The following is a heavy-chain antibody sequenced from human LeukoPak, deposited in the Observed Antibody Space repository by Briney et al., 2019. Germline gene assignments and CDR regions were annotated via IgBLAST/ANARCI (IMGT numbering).Heavy chain of an antibody. D-gene: IGHD5/OR15-5a*01. CDR2: IGIGDDT. CDR3: IRGGIRVSGIDAFDI. Sequence: GGSLRLSCAASGFTFRDYDMHWVRQVPGRGLEWVSAIGIGDDTHYPDSVKGRFTISRENAKNSLYLQMNTLRDGDTAVYYCIRGGIRVSGIDAFDIWGQGTMVTVSS. V-gene: IGHV3-13*01. CDR1: GFTFRDYD. J-gene: IGHJ3*02.